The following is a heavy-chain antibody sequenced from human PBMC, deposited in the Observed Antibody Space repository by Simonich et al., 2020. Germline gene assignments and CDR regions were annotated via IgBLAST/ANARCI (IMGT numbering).Heavy chain of an antibody. CDR3: ARGKGWKNAFDI. J-gene: IGHJ3*02. V-gene: IGHV4-34*01. D-gene: IGHD1-1*01. CDR2: NNHIGST. Sequence: QVQLQQCGSGLLKPSEPLSLTCAVYGVSFSGYYLSWIRQPPWKVLEGFGENNHIGSTNYNPSLKSRVTISVDTSKNQVSLKLSSGNAADTAVYYCARGKGWKNAFDIWGQGTMVTVSS. CDR1: GVSFSGYY.